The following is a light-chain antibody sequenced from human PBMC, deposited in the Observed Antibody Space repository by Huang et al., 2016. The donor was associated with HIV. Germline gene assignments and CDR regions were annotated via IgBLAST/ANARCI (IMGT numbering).Light chain of an antibody. CDR2: VAS. J-gene: IGKJ1*01. Sequence: EIVLTQSPGTLSLSPGERATPSCRASQSVSSSYLAWYQQKPGQAPRLLIYVASSRATGIPDRFSGSGSGTDFTLTISRLEPEDFAVYYCQQYGSSLWTFGQGTKVEIK. CDR1: QSVSSSY. CDR3: QQYGSSLWT. V-gene: IGKV3-20*01.